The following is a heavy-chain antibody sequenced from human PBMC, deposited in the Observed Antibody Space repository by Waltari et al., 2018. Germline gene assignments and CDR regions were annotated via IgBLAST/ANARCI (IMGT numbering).Heavy chain of an antibody. CDR2: INHSGST. D-gene: IGHD2-2*01. CDR3: ARFGRGLVVPAAPFDY. Sequence: QVQLQQWGAGLLKPSETLSLTCAVYGGSFSGYYWSWTRQPPGKGLEWIGEINHSGSTNYNPSLKSRVTISVDTSKNQFSLKLSSVTAADTAVYYCARFGRGLVVPAAPFDYWGQGTLVTVSS. CDR1: GGSFSGYY. J-gene: IGHJ4*02. V-gene: IGHV4-34*01.